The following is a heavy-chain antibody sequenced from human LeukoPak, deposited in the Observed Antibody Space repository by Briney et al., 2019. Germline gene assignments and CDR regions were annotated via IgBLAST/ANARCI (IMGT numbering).Heavy chain of an antibody. V-gene: IGHV3-30*02. CDR1: GFTFSSYG. CDR2: IRYDGSNK. Sequence: QPGGSLRLSCAASGFTFSSYGMHWVRQAPGKGLEWVAFIRYDGSNKYYADSVKGRFTISRDNSKNTLYLQMNSLRAEDTAVYYCARDHPSLHPFYDPYDSSGYSSDAFDIWGQGTMVTVSS. D-gene: IGHD3-22*01. CDR3: ARDHPSLHPFYDPYDSSGYSSDAFDI. J-gene: IGHJ3*02.